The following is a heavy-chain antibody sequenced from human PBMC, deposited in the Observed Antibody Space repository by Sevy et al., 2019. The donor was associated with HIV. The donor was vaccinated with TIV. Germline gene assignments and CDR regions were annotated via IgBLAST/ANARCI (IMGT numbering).Heavy chain of an antibody. D-gene: IGHD3-16*01. CDR1: GFIFDNYA. CDR3: AKGGDVWVTTQNNY. Sequence: GGSLRLSCAASGFIFDNYAMTWVRQAPGKGLEWVSGITASGGTRNYADSVKGRFTISRDNPKNTLYLQMNSLRAEDTALYYCAKGGDVWVTTQNNYWGLGTLVTVSS. J-gene: IGHJ4*02. V-gene: IGHV3-23*01. CDR2: ITASGGTR.